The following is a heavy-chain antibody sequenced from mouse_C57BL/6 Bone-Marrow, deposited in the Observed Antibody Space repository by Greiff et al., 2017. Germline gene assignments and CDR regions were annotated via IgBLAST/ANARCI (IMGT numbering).Heavy chain of an antibody. CDR2: IYPRSGNT. J-gene: IGHJ2*01. CDR1: GYTFTSYG. V-gene: IGHV1-81*01. Sequence: VQLQQSGAELARPGASVTLSCKASGYTFTSYGISWVKQRTGQGLEWIGEIYPRSGNTYYNEKFKGKATLTADKSSSTAYMELRSLTSEDSAVYFCARRTTVVPLDYWGQGTTLTVSA. CDR3: ARRTTVVPLDY. D-gene: IGHD1-1*01.